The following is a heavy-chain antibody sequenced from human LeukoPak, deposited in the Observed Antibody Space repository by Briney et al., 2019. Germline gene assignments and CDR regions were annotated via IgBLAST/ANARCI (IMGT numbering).Heavy chain of an antibody. J-gene: IGHJ4*02. CDR1: GFTFSSYA. CDR3: ARDDDILTGSGLFDY. D-gene: IGHD3-9*01. V-gene: IGHV3-23*01. Sequence: PGGSLRLSCAASGFTFSSYAMSWVRQAPGKGLEWVSAISGSGGSTYYADSVKGRFTISRDNAKNSLYLQMNSLRAEDTAVYYCARDDDILTGSGLFDYWGQGTLVTVSS. CDR2: ISGSGGST.